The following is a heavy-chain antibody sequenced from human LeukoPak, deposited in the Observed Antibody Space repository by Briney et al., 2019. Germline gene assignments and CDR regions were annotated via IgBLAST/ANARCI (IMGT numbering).Heavy chain of an antibody. J-gene: IGHJ6*03. D-gene: IGHD3-3*01. Sequence: PSETLSLTCTVSGGSISSYYWSWIRQPPGKGLEWIGYIYYSGSTNYNPSLKSRVTISVDTSKNQFSLKLSSVTAADTAVYYCARDLRTYDFWSGGTRYMDVWGKGTTVTVSS. V-gene: IGHV4-59*01. CDR3: ARDLRTYDFWSGGTRYMDV. CDR1: GGSISSYY. CDR2: IYYSGST.